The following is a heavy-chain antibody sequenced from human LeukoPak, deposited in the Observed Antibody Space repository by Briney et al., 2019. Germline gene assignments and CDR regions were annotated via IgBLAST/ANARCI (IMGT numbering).Heavy chain of an antibody. CDR1: GYTFTGYY. D-gene: IGHD6-19*01. CDR2: INPNSGGT. Sequence: ASVKVSCKASGYTFTGYYMHWVRQAPGQGPEWMGWINPNSGGTKYAQKFQGRVTMTRDTSISTAYMEVSRLRSDDTAVYYCARDNSGSFGDYWGQGTLVAVSS. V-gene: IGHV1-2*02. CDR3: ARDNSGSFGDY. J-gene: IGHJ4*02.